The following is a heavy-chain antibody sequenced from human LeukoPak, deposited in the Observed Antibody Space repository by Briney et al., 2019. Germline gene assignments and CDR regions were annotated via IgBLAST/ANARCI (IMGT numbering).Heavy chain of an antibody. J-gene: IGHJ5*02. CDR3: ARDFKREPRP. Sequence: PGGSLRLSCAASGLTLSSYSMDWVRQAPRKGLGWVSYISSSSSTIYYADSVKGRFTISRDNAKNSLYLQMNSLRDEDTAVYYCARDFKREPRPWGQGTLVTVSS. D-gene: IGHD1-26*01. CDR2: ISSSSSTI. V-gene: IGHV3-48*02. CDR1: GLTLSSYS.